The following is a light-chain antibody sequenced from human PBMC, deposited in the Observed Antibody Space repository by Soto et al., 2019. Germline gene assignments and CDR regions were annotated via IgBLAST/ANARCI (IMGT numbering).Light chain of an antibody. CDR2: GAS. V-gene: IGKV3D-15*01. J-gene: IGKJ1*01. CDR1: QSVNIH. CDR3: QQYNNWPTWT. Sequence: EIVMPQSPATLSVSPGERATLSCRASQSVNIHLAWYQQKPVQAPRLLISGASARATGIPAKFSGSGSGTEFTLTISSLQAEDSAVYFCQQYNNWPTWTFGQGTKVDIK.